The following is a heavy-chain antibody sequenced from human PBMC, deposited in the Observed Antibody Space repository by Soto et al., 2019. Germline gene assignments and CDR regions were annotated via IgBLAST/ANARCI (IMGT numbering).Heavy chain of an antibody. Sequence: ASVKVSYKASGYTFTSYGISWVRQAPGQGLEWMGWISAYNGNTNYAQKLQGRVTMTTDTSTSTAYMELRSLRSDDTAVYYCARDRDVVVPAARGLWWFDPWGQGTLVTVSS. D-gene: IGHD2-2*01. J-gene: IGHJ5*02. CDR1: GYTFTSYG. CDR3: ARDRDVVVPAARGLWWFDP. V-gene: IGHV1-18*01. CDR2: ISAYNGNT.